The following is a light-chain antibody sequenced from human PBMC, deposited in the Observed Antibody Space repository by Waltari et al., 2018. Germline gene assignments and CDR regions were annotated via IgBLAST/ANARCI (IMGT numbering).Light chain of an antibody. CDR3: QQFHSYPLT. CDR2: DAS. V-gene: IGKV1-13*02. CDR1: QGISST. J-gene: IGKJ4*01. Sequence: AIQLTQSPSSLSASVGDRITIPCRASQGISSTLAWYQPKLGKAPRLLIYDASSLQSGVPSRFSGSGSGTDFTLTISSLQPEDFATYYCQQFHSYPLTFGGGTKVEIK.